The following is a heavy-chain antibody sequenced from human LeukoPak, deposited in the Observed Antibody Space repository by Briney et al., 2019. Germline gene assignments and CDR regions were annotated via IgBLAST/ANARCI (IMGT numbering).Heavy chain of an antibody. J-gene: IGHJ4*02. CDR3: AKHSSGWWYFDY. CDR1: GFTFSSYA. D-gene: IGHD6-19*01. CDR2: NSGSGGST. Sequence: GGSLRLSCAASGFTFSSYAMSWVRQAPGKGLEWVSANSGSGGSTYYADSVKGRFTISRDNSKNTLYLQMNSLRAEDTAVYYCAKHSSGWWYFDYWGQGTLVTVSS. V-gene: IGHV3-23*01.